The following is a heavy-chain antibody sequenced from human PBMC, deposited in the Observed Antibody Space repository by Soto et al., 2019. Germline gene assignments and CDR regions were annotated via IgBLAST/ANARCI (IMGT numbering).Heavy chain of an antibody. D-gene: IGHD2-21*02. CDR3: ARDIWGVVVTATIYYFDY. CDR1: GFTFSSYS. V-gene: IGHV3-21*01. Sequence: EVQLVESGGGLVKPGGSLRLSCAASGFTFSSYSMNWVRQAPGKGLEWVSSISSSSSYIYYADSVKGRFTISRDHAKNSLDMQMNSLRAEDTAVYYCARDIWGVVVTATIYYFDYWGQGTLVTVSS. J-gene: IGHJ4*02. CDR2: ISSSSSYI.